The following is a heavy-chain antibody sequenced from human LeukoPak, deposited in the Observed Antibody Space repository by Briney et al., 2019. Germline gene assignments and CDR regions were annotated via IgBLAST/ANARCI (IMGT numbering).Heavy chain of an antibody. V-gene: IGHV5-51*01. CDR3: ARRRDLYSGSYYPFDY. CDR1: GYNFTNYW. D-gene: IGHD1-26*01. CDR2: IYPGDSDT. J-gene: IGHJ4*02. Sequence: GESLKISCKASGYNFTNYWIAWVRQMPGKGLECMGIIYPGDSDTRYSPSFQGQVNISADKSISTAYLQWSSLKASDTAMYYCARRRDLYSGSYYPFDYWGQGTLVTVSS.